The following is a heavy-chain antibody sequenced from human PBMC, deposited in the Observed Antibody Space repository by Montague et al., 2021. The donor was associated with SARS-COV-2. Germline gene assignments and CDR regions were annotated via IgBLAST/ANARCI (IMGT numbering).Heavy chain of an antibody. D-gene: IGHD3-22*01. Sequence: SLRLSCAASGFTFSSYEMNWVRQAPGKGLEWVSYISSSGSTIYYADSVKGRFTISRDNAKNSLYLQMNSLRAEDTAVYYCARGALWVVVVITAPLYFDYWGQGTLVTVSS. CDR1: GFTFSSYE. CDR2: ISSSGSTI. J-gene: IGHJ4*02. V-gene: IGHV3-48*03. CDR3: ARGALWVVVVITAPLYFDY.